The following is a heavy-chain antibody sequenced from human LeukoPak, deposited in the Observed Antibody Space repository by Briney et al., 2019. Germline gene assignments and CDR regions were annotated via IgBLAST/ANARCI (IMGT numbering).Heavy chain of an antibody. D-gene: IGHD3-10*01. CDR1: GYSISSGYY. CDR2: IYHSGST. J-gene: IGHJ6*03. V-gene: IGHV4-38-2*02. CDR3: ARDTRMTWYYGSGPTGKRADYYMDV. Sequence: SETLSLTCTVSGYSISSGYYWGWIRQPPGKGLEWIGSIYHSGSTYYNPSLKSRVTISVDTSKDQFSLKLSSVTAADTAVYYCARDTRMTWYYGSGPTGKRADYYMDVWGKGTTVTISS.